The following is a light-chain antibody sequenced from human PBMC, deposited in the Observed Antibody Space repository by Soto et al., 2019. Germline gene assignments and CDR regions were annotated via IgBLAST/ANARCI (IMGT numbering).Light chain of an antibody. Sequence: ELVLTQSPGTVSLSPGERATLSCRASQSVRSTYLAWYQQKPGQPPRLLIYGASSRATGIPDRFSGSGSGTDFTLTISRLEPEDFAVYYCQQYGGPPWTFGQGTKVDIK. CDR2: GAS. J-gene: IGKJ1*01. CDR1: QSVRSTY. V-gene: IGKV3-20*01. CDR3: QQYGGPPWT.